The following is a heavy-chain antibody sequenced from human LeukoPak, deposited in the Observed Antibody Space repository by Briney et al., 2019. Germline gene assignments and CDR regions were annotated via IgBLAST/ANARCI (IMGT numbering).Heavy chain of an antibody. V-gene: IGHV3-21*01. CDR2: ISSSSSYI. CDR1: GFTFSSYS. CDR3: ATEYDILTGYAYYFDY. Sequence: GGSLRLSCAASGFTFSSYSMNWVRQAPGKGLEWVSSISSSSSYIYYADSVKGRFTISRDNAKNSLYLQMSSLRAEDTAVYYCATEYDILTGYAYYFDYWGQGTLVTVSS. J-gene: IGHJ4*02. D-gene: IGHD3-9*01.